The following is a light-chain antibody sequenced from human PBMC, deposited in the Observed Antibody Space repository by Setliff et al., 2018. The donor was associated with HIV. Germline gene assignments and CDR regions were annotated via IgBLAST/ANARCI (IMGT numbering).Light chain of an antibody. CDR2: DVS. J-gene: IGLJ1*01. Sequence: QSVLTQPRSVSGSPGQSVTISCTGTSSDVGGYNYVSWYQQHPGKAPKLIIYDVSKRPSGVPDRFSGSKSGNTASLTISGLQAEDEADYYCCSYAGSYAFVFGTGTKGTVL. CDR1: SSDVGGYNY. CDR3: CSYAGSYAFV. V-gene: IGLV2-11*01.